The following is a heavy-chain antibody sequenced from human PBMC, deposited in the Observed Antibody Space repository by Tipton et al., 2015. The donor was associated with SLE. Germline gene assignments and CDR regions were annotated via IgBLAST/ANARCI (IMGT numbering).Heavy chain of an antibody. Sequence: TLSLTCTVSGGSISSYYWSWIRQPPGKGLEWIGYIYYSGSTNYSPSLKSRVTISVDTSKNQFSLKLSSVTAADTAVYYCARNGGSYYMYFNLWGRGTLVTVSS. J-gene: IGHJ2*01. D-gene: IGHD1-26*01. CDR3: ARNGGSYYMYFNL. V-gene: IGHV4-59*07. CDR2: IYYSGST. CDR1: GGSISSYY.